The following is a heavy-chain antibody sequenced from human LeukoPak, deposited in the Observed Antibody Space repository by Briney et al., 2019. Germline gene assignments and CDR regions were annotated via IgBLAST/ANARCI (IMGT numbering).Heavy chain of an antibody. Sequence: PGGSLRLSCAASGFTVSSNEVSWVRQAPGKGLEWVSSISGGSTYYADSRKGRFTISRDNSKNTLSLQMNSLRVEDTALYYCAKDSGALTYGEGFWGQGTLVTVSS. CDR3: AKDSGALTYGEGF. J-gene: IGHJ4*02. CDR1: GFTVSSNE. V-gene: IGHV3-38-3*01. CDR2: ISGGST. D-gene: IGHD3-16*01.